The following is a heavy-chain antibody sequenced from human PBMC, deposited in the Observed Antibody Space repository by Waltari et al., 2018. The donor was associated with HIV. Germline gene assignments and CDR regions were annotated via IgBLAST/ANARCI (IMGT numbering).Heavy chain of an antibody. CDR3: SRGLRATTGGF. CDR1: GASISDFY. Sequence: QVQLQESGPGLVKPSETLSLTCSVSGASISDFYWSWVRQAPGKGLEWIGYINYSGGTKYNTALESRVTITLDTPRNQFSLKLNSVTPADTAIYYCSRGLRATTGGFWGQGTLVTVSS. D-gene: IGHD2-21*02. CDR2: INYSGGT. V-gene: IGHV4-59*01. J-gene: IGHJ4*02.